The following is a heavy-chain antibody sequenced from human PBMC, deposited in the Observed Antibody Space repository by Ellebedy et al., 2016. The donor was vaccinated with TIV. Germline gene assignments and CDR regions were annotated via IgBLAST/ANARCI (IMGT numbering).Heavy chain of an antibody. CDR3: ARGVNGYYDSSGYYMDV. CDR1: GGSFSSYV. Sequence: SVKVSCXSSGRASGGSFSSYVITWVRQAPGQGLEWMGGIIPIFGSAKYAQKFQGRVTITADEYTNTAYMELSSLRSEDTAVYYCARGVNGYYDSSGYYMDVWGKGTTVTVSS. J-gene: IGHJ6*03. D-gene: IGHD3-22*01. V-gene: IGHV1-69*13. CDR2: IIPIFGSA.